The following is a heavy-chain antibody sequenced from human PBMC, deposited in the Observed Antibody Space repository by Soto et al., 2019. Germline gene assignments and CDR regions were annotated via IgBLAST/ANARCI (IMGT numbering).Heavy chain of an antibody. CDR1: GFTFSSYG. J-gene: IGHJ6*02. CDR2: IWYDGSNK. D-gene: IGHD2-15*01. CDR3: ARDRGGPPLRYYYGMDV. V-gene: IGHV3-33*01. Sequence: QVQVVESGGGVVQPGRSLRLSCAASGFTFSSYGMHWVRQAPGKGLEWVAVIWYDGSNKYYADSVKGRSTISRDNSKKTLYLQMNSRRAEDTAVYYCARDRGGPPLRYYYGMDVWGQGTTVTVSS.